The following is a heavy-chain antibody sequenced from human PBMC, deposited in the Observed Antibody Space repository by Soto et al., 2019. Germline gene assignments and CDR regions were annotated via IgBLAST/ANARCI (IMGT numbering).Heavy chain of an antibody. V-gene: IGHV3-7*01. CDR3: ASLDTVRVEDAGY. D-gene: IGHD5-18*01. J-gene: IGHJ4*02. CDR2: IKQGGTET. CDR1: GLSLSNIW. Sequence: PGGSLRLSCVGSGLSLSNIWTSWVRQAPGKGLEWVANIKQGGTETYYVDSVKGRFTISKDHAKNSPYLQMNSLRVEDTALYYWASLDTVRVEDAGYWGQGTQVKGSS.